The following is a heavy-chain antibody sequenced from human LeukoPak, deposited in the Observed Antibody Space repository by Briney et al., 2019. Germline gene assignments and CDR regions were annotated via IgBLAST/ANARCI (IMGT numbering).Heavy chain of an antibody. J-gene: IGHJ4*02. Sequence: GGSLRLSCAASGFTFSSYAMTWVRQAPGKGLEWLSTLFNSGSRTYYADSVKGRFTISRDNSKNTLYLQLNNLRAEDTAVYYCAKDGAAPGSGGDFFGYWGLGTLVTVSS. D-gene: IGHD3-10*01. CDR2: LFNSGSRT. CDR3: AKDGAAPGSGGDFFGY. V-gene: IGHV3-23*05. CDR1: GFTFSSYA.